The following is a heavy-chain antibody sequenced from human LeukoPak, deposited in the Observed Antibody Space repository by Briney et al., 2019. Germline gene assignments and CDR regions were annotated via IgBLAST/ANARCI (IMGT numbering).Heavy chain of an antibody. CDR1: GGSFSGYY. V-gene: IGHV4-34*01. Sequence: SETLSLTCAVYGGSFSGYYWSWIRQPPGKGLEWIGEINHSGSTNYNPSLKSRVTISVDTSKNQFSLKLSSVTAADTAVYYCAGRMTTVTTRYFDYWGQGTLVTVSS. J-gene: IGHJ4*02. D-gene: IGHD4-17*01. CDR3: AGRMTTVTTRYFDY. CDR2: INHSGST.